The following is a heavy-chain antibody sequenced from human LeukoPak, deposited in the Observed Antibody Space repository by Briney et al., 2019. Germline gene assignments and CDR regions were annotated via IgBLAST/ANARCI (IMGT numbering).Heavy chain of an antibody. CDR3: ARVKLASQTAWFDP. D-gene: IGHD6-13*01. CDR1: GFTFSSYW. CDR2: INCDGSST. Sequence: GWSLSLSCAASGFTFSSYWMHWVRQAPGKGLVWVSRINCDGSSTTYADSVKGRFTISRDNAKNTLYLKMNSLRAEDTAVYYCARVKLASQTAWFDPWGQGTLVTVSS. J-gene: IGHJ5*02. V-gene: IGHV3-74*01.